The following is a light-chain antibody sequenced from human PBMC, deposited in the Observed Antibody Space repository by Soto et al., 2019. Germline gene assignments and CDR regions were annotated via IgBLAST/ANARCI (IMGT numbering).Light chain of an antibody. CDR1: QSVSSN. CDR3: QQRSSWPLT. Sequence: EIVMTQSPVTLSVSPGERVTLSCRASQSVSSNLAWYQQKPGQAPRLLIYDASNRATGIPARFSGSGSGTDFTLTIGSLEPEDFAVYYCQQRSSWPLTFGGGTKVDIK. J-gene: IGKJ4*01. CDR2: DAS. V-gene: IGKV3-11*01.